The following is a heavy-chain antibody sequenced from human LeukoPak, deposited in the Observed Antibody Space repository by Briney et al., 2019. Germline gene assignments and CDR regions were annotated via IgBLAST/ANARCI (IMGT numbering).Heavy chain of an antibody. V-gene: IGHV1-18*01. CDR3: ASEEGNSGYDFNY. D-gene: IGHD5-12*01. Sequence: ASVKVSRKAAGHTFTSYGINWVRQAPAQGLEWMGWISAYNGNTDYAQKLQGRLTMTTDPATSTAYMELRSLRSDDTAVYYCASEEGNSGYDFNYWGQGTQVTVAS. CDR2: ISAYNGNT. J-gene: IGHJ4*02. CDR1: GHTFTSYG.